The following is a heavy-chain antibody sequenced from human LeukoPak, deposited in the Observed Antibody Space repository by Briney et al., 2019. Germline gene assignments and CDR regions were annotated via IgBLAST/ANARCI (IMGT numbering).Heavy chain of an antibody. V-gene: IGHV3-30*18. Sequence: GGSLRLSCAASGFTFSSYGMHWVRQAPGKGLEWVAVISYDGSNKYYADSVKGRFTISRDNSKNTLYLQMNSLRAEDTAVYYCAKDLNLPARSGFDYWGQGTLVSVSS. J-gene: IGHJ4*02. CDR2: ISYDGSNK. CDR3: AKDLNLPARSGFDY. CDR1: GFTFSSYG. D-gene: IGHD6-6*01.